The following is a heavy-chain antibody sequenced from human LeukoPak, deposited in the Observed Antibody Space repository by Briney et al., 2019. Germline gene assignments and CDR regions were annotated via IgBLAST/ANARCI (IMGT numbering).Heavy chain of an antibody. Sequence: KPGGSLGLSCAASGFTFSSYSMNWVRQAPGKGLEWVSSISSSSSYIYYADSVKGRFTISRDNAKNSLYLQMNSLRAEDTAVYYCARGGTTAYYYYYMDVWGKGTTVTVSS. CDR1: GFTFSSYS. D-gene: IGHD1-26*01. J-gene: IGHJ6*03. CDR2: ISSSSSYI. CDR3: ARGGTTAYYYYYMDV. V-gene: IGHV3-21*01.